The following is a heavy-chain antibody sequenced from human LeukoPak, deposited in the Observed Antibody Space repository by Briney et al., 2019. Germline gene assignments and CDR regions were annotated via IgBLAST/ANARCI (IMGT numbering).Heavy chain of an antibody. CDR3: VREHYDFFLDY. D-gene: IGHD3-3*01. CDR1: EFVFSTYY. J-gene: IGHJ4*02. Sequence: GGSLRLSCAASEFVFSTYYMHWVRQAPGKGLEWVSSIRGESDYIYYRDSVKGRFTISRDNAKNSLYLQMNRLRVEDTAVYFCVREHYDFFLDYWGQGTLVTVSS. V-gene: IGHV3-21*06. CDR2: IRGESDYI.